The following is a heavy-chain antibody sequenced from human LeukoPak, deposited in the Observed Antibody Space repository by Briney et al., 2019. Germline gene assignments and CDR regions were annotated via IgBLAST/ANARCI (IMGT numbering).Heavy chain of an antibody. Sequence: ASVKVSCKALGYTFTDHYFHWLRQAPGQGLEWMGWIHPGRGDTNYAQKFQGRVSLTRDTSISTAYMELSRLTSDDTAVYYCARDHNWGPDYWGQGTLVSVSS. CDR2: IHPGRGDT. J-gene: IGHJ4*02. V-gene: IGHV1-2*02. CDR3: ARDHNWGPDY. D-gene: IGHD7-27*01. CDR1: GYTFTDHY.